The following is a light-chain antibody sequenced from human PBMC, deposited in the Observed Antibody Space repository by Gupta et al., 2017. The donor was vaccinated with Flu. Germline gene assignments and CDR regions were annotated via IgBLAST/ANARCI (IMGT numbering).Light chain of an antibody. CDR2: KDS. Sequence: QKARITCSGEALPKQYAYWYQQKPGQAPVLVIYKDSERPSGIPERFSGSSSGTTVTLTISGVQAEDEADYYCQSADSSGTYHVVFGGGTKLTVI. CDR3: QSADSSGTYHVV. J-gene: IGLJ2*01. CDR1: ALPKQY. V-gene: IGLV3-25*03.